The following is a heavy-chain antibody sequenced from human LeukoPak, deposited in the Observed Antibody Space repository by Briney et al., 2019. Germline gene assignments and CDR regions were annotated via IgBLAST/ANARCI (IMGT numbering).Heavy chain of an antibody. J-gene: IGHJ4*02. CDR2: IYGGGST. V-gene: IGHV3-53*01. CDR3: AGGYSSGWPDF. D-gene: IGHD6-25*01. CDR1: GFTVSTSY. Sequence: GGSLRLSCAASGFTVSTSYMNWVRQAPGKGLEWVSVIYGGGSTYYADSVRGRFTISRDNSKNTLYLQMNSLRAEDTAVYFCAGGYSSGWPDFWGQGTLVTVSS.